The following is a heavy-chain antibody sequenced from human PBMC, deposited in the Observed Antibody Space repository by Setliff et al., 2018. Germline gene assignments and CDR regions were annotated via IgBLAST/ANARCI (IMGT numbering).Heavy chain of an antibody. CDR2: INNRGDTI. J-gene: IGHJ4*02. Sequence: GGSLRLSCAGSGFAFSGDDMHWVRQAPGKGLEWVSYINNRGDTIYYADSVRGRFTISRDNAENSLTLQMNSLRVEDTAVYYCSRDLQGSGDYVVDYWGQGTLVTVSS. V-gene: IGHV3-48*03. CDR3: SRDLQGSGDYVVDY. CDR1: GFAFSGDD. D-gene: IGHD4-17*01.